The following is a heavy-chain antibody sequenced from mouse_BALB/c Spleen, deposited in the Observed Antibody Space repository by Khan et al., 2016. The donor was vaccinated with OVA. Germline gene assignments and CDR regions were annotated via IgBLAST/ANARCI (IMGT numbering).Heavy chain of an antibody. CDR1: GFTFSTYA. CDR3: ARPPITAVVATYYWFFDV. Sequence: EVQLVVSGGGLVQSGGSLKLSCAASGFTFSTYAMSLVRHTPEKRLEWVATISTGDTYTYYPDSVKGRFIISRDNAKNTLYLQMSSLRSEDTAMYYCARPPITAVVATYYWFFDVWGAGTTVTVST. J-gene: IGHJ1*01. CDR2: ISTGDTYT. D-gene: IGHD1-1*01. V-gene: IGHV5-9-3*01.